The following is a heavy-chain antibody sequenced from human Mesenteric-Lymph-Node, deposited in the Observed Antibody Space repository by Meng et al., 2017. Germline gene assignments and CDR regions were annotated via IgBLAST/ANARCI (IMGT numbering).Heavy chain of an antibody. V-gene: IGHV4-4*07. CDR1: GGSISSYY. D-gene: IGHD1-1*01. CDR3: ARGPVSWSTWNEDAFDI. J-gene: IGHJ3*02. CDR2: IYTSGST. Sequence: SETLSLTCTVSGGSISSYYWSWIRQPAGKGLEWIGRIYTSGSTNYNPSLKSRVTMSVDTSKNQFSLKLSSVTAADTAVYYCARGPVSWSTWNEDAFDIWGQGTMVTVSS.